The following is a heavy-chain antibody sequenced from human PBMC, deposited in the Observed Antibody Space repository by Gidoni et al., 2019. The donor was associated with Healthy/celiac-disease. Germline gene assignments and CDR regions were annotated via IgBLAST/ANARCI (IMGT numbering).Heavy chain of an antibody. CDR2: IYSGGST. D-gene: IGHD3-10*01. CDR3: ARVGVEGTTRPDY. V-gene: IGHV3-53*02. J-gene: IGHJ4*02. CDR1: GFTVSSNY. Sequence: EVQLVETGGGLIQPGGSLRLSCAASGFTVSSNYMSWVRKAPGKGLEWVSVIYSGGSTYYADSVKGRFTISRDNSKNTLYLQMNSLRAEDTAVYYCARVGVEGTTRPDYWGQGTLVTVSS.